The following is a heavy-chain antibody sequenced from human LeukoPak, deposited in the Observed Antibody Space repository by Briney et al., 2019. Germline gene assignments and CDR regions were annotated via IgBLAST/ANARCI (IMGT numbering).Heavy chain of an antibody. CDR1: GFTFSSYA. CDR2: IYYSGST. D-gene: IGHD3-22*01. Sequence: GSLRLSCAASGFTFSSYAMSWIRQPPGKGLEWIGYIYYSGSTNYNPSLKSRVTISVDTSKNQFSLKLSSVTAADTAVYYCARWINYYDSSGYYYVDYFDYWGQGTLVTVSS. V-gene: IGHV4-59*01. CDR3: ARWINYYDSSGYYYVDYFDY. J-gene: IGHJ4*02.